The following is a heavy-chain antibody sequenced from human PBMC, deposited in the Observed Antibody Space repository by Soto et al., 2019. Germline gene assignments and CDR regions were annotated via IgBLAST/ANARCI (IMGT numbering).Heavy chain of an antibody. CDR1: GSTFSDHY. J-gene: IGHJ3*02. CDR3: TRGYSGIDIYAFDI. V-gene: IGHV3-72*01. Sequence: VQLVESGGGLVQPGGSLRLSCAASGSTFSDHYMDWVRQAPGKGLEWVGRSGNRANSDTTEYGSSVKGRFTISRDDSNNSMYLQMNSLKTEDTAVYYCTRGYSGIDIYAFDIWGQGTLVTVS. D-gene: IGHD1-26*01. CDR2: SGNRANSDTT.